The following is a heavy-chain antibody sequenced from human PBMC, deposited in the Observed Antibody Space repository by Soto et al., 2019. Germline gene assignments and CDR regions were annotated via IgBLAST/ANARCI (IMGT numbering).Heavy chain of an antibody. Sequence: SDTLSLTCTVSGGSISSSSYYWGWIRQPPGKGLEWIGSIYYSGSTYYNPSLKSRVTISVDTSKNQFSLKPSSVTAADTAVYYCARRLYYDSSGFEGGGMDVWGQGTTVTVS. CDR1: GGSISSSSYY. CDR3: ARRLYYDSSGFEGGGMDV. CDR2: IYYSGST. V-gene: IGHV4-39*01. J-gene: IGHJ6*02. D-gene: IGHD3-22*01.